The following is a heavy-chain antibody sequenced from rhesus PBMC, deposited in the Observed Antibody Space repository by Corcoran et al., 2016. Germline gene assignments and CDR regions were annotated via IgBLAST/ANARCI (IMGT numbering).Heavy chain of an antibody. Sequence: QVQLQESGPGLVTPSETLSLTCAVSGGSISSRNWWRWIRQPPGKGLEWIGNICGSSGSTYYNPSLKSRVTISKDTSKNQFSLKLSSVTAADTAVYYCARQYCTGSGCYGYFDYWGQGVLVTVSS. CDR1: GGSISSRNW. J-gene: IGHJ4*01. D-gene: IGHD2-21*01. CDR3: ARQYCTGSGCYGYFDY. CDR2: ICGSSGST. V-gene: IGHV4-65*02.